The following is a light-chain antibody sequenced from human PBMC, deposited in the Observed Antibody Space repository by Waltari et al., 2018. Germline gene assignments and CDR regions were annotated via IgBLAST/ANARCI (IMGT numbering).Light chain of an antibody. CDR1: QTVGTSY. CDR2: GTS. J-gene: IGKJ4*01. CDR3: HQFGSFPLT. Sequence: DIVLTQSPGTLSLSPGERATLSCWASQTVGTSYLAWYQQRPGQAPRLLIYGTSKRAAGIPDRFSGSGSGTDFTLIINSLESEDSAVYFCHQFGSFPLTFGGGTKLEIK. V-gene: IGKV3-20*01.